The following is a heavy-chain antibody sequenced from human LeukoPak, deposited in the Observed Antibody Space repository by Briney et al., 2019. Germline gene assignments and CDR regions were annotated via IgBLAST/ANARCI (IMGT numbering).Heavy chain of an antibody. CDR1: GGSISSSSYY. D-gene: IGHD2-15*01. V-gene: IGHV4-39*07. Sequence: PSETLSLTCTVSGGSISSSSYYWGWIRQPPGKGLEWIGSIYYSGSTYYNPSLKSRVTISVDTSKNQFSLKLSSVTAADTAVYYCARNWVLGSGGPFDYWGQGTLVTVSS. J-gene: IGHJ4*02. CDR2: IYYSGST. CDR3: ARNWVLGSGGPFDY.